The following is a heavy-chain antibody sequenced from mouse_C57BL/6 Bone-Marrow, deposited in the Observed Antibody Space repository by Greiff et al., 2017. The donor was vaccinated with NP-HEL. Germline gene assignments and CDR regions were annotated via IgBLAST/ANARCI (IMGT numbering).Heavy chain of an antibody. CDR2: IDPSDSYT. CDR1: GYTFTSYW. CDR3: ARRRLRRWWYFDV. D-gene: IGHD2-4*01. V-gene: IGHV1-59*01. J-gene: IGHJ1*03. Sequence: QVQLQQSGAELVRPGTSVKLSCKASGYTFTSYWMHWVKQRPGQGLEWIGVIDPSDSYTNYNQKFKGKATLTVDTSSSTAYMQLSSLTSEDSAVYYCARRRLRRWWYFDVWGTGTTVTVSS.